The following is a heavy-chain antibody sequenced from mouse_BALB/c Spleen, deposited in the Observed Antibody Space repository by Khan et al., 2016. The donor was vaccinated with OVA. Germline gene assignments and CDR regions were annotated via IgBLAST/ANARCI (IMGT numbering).Heavy chain of an antibody. CDR2: ISYSGST. CDR3: ARTATIKY. V-gene: IGHV3-2*02. D-gene: IGHD1-2*01. Sequence: VQLKQSGPGLVKPSQSLSLTCTVTGYSITSGYGWNWIRQFPGNKLEWMGYISYSGSTNYNPSLKSRISITRDTSKNQFFLQLNSVTTEDTATYYCARTATIKYWGQGTTVTVSS. CDR1: GYSITSGYG. J-gene: IGHJ2*01.